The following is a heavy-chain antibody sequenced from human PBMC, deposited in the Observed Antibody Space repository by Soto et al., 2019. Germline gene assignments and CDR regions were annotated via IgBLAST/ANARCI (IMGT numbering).Heavy chain of an antibody. D-gene: IGHD6-6*01. CDR3: ARASAYSTSSSFDN. V-gene: IGHV1-18*01. CDR2: ISGFNGNT. Sequence: ASVKVSCKASGYTCSRYGISWVRQAPGQGLEWMGWISGFNGNTKESEKLQGRVTLTTDTAANTAHMQLRGLRSDDTAVYYCARASAYSTSSSFDNWDQGTLVTASS. CDR1: GYTCSRYG. J-gene: IGHJ4*02.